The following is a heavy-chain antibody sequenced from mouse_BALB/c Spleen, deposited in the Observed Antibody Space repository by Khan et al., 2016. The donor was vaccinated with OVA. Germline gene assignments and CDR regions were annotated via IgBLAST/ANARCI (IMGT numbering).Heavy chain of an antibody. V-gene: IGHV9-3-1*01. D-gene: IGHD2-10*01. J-gene: IGHJ4*01. CDR3: ARPPYFFYVLVY. CDR2: INTYTGEP. CDR1: GYTFTNSG. Sequence: QIQLVQSGPELKKPGETVKISCKASGYTFTNSGMNWVKQAPGKGLKWMGWINTYTGEPTYADDFKGRFAFSLETSASTAYLQINTLKREDTATYVCARPPYFFYVLVYWSQGTSVTVSS.